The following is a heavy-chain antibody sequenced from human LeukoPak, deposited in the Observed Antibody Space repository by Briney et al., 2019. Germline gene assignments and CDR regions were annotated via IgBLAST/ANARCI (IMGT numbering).Heavy chain of an antibody. CDR3: AREREETYGSGSYTFDH. CDR1: GYTFTGYY. J-gene: IGHJ4*02. V-gene: IGHV1-18*01. Sequence: ASVKVSCKASGYTFTGYYMRWVRQAPGQGLEWMGWINTNNGNTNYVKRLQGRVTMTTDTSTSTAYMELRSLRSDDTAVYYCAREREETYGSGSYTFDHWGQGTLVTVSS. CDR2: INTNNGNT. D-gene: IGHD3-10*01.